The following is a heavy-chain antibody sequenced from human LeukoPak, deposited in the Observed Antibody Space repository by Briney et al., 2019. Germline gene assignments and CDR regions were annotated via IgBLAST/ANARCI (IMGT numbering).Heavy chain of an antibody. J-gene: IGHJ3*02. CDR2: IYSSGST. V-gene: IGHV4-39*07. Sequence: PSETLSLTCTVSGGSISSGGYYWSWIRQHPGKGLEWIGRIYSSGSTNYNPSLKSRVTMSVDTSKNQFSLKLSSVTAADTAVYYCARVDRRDYYDSSGYVSRADAFDIWGQGTMVTVSS. CDR1: GGSISSGGYY. CDR3: ARVDRRDYYDSSGYVSRADAFDI. D-gene: IGHD3-22*01.